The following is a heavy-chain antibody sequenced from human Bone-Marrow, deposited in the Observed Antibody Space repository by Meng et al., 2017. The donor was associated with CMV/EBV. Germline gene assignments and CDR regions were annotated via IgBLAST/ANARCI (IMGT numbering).Heavy chain of an antibody. D-gene: IGHD3-10*01. Sequence: SETLSLTCAVYGGSFSGYYWSWIRQPPGKGVEWIGEINHSGSTNYNPSIKSRVTISVDTSKNQFSLKLSSVTAADTAVYYCARGRNYPYWGQGTLVTVSS. CDR1: GGSFSGYY. V-gene: IGHV4-34*01. CDR2: INHSGST. J-gene: IGHJ4*02. CDR3: ARGRNYPY.